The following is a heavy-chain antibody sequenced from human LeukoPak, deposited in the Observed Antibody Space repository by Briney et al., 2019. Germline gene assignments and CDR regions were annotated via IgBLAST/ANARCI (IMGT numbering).Heavy chain of an antibody. CDR2: ISGSSDST. J-gene: IGHJ4*02. V-gene: IGHV3-23*01. CDR3: AKDRSYSYGGIDY. D-gene: IGHD5-18*01. Sequence: GGSLRLSCAASGFTFSDYYMSWIRQAPGKGLEWVSAISGSSDSTYYVDSVKGRFTISRDNPKNTLYLQMNSLRAEDTAVYYCAKDRSYSYGGIDYWGQGTLVTVSS. CDR1: GFTFSDYY.